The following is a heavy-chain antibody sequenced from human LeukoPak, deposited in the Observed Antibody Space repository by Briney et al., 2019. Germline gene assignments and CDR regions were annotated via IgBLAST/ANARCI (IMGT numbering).Heavy chain of an antibody. J-gene: IGHJ4*02. CDR1: GRSISSHY. V-gene: IGHV4-59*11. CDR2: IYYSGST. Sequence: SETLSLTCTVSGRSISSHYWSWIRQPPGKGLEWIGYIYYSGSTNYNPSLKSRVTISVDTSKNQFSLKLSSVTAADTAVYYCARASGYYFDYWGQGTLVTVSS. D-gene: IGHD3-3*01. CDR3: ARASGYYFDY.